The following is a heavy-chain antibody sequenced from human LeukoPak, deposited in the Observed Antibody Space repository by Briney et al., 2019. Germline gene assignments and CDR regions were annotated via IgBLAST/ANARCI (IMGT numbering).Heavy chain of an antibody. D-gene: IGHD3-22*01. V-gene: IGHV3-11*04. Sequence: GGSLRLSCAASGFTFSDYNMRWIRQAPGKGLEWVSYISSSGSTIYYADSVKGRFTISRDNAKNSLYLQMNSLRAEDTAVYYCARDLTENPPHMIAVLPGAFDIWGQGTMVTVSS. CDR1: GFTFSDYN. J-gene: IGHJ3*02. CDR2: ISSSGSTI. CDR3: ARDLTENPPHMIAVLPGAFDI.